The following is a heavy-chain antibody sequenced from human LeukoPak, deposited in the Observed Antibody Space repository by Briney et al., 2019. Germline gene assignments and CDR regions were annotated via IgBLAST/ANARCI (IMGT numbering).Heavy chain of an antibody. CDR3: ARGVLWFGELPAPRMDV. D-gene: IGHD3-10*01. CDR2: INHSGST. CDR1: GGSFSGYY. V-gene: IGHV4-34*01. Sequence: KASETLSLTCAVYGGSFSGYYWSWIRQPPGKVLEWIGEINHSGSTNYNPSLKSRVTISVDTSKNQFSLKLSSVTAADTAVYYCARGVLWFGELPAPRMDVWGKGTTVTVSS. J-gene: IGHJ6*04.